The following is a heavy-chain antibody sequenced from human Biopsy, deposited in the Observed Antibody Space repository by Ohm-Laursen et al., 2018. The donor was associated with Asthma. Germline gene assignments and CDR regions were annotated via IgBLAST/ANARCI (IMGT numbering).Heavy chain of an antibody. D-gene: IGHD4-17*01. CDR3: ASDFPKDYVRYNFQF. Sequence: ASVKVSCKSPGGTFSNFAISWVRQAPGQGLEWLGGHDHEEGGTVNARRFQGRVTMTEDTSTDTAYMELSSLSSDDTAVYYCASDFPKDYVRYNFQFWGQGTLVTVSS. CDR2: HDHEEGGT. J-gene: IGHJ4*02. V-gene: IGHV1-24*01. CDR1: GGTFSNFA.